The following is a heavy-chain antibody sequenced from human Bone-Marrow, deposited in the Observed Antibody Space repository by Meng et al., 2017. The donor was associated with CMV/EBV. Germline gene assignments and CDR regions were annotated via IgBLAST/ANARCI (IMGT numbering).Heavy chain of an antibody. CDR2: INPDGSGN. J-gene: IGHJ4*02. D-gene: IGHD3-16*01. CDR1: GFTLSSHW. CDR3: ARDWGASQSSNDY. V-gene: IGHV3-7*01. Sequence: GESLKISCAASGFTLSSHWMSWVRQAPGKGLEWVAMINPDGSGNYYVDSVKGRFTISRDNAKNSLYLQMNSLRAEDTAVYYCARDWGASQSSNDYWGQGTRVTVYS.